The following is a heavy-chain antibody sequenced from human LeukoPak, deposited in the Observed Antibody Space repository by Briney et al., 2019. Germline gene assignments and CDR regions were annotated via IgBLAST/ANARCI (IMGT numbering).Heavy chain of an antibody. V-gene: IGHV3-20*04. Sequence: PGGSLRLSCAACGFVFENYAMTWVRQAPGKGLEWVSGINWNAGSIGYADSVKGRFTISRDNAKNSLYLQMHSLRAEDTALYYCARGMTSVTTDAFDIWGQGTRVTVSS. CDR1: GFVFENYA. CDR2: INWNAGSI. D-gene: IGHD4-17*01. CDR3: ARGMTSVTTDAFDI. J-gene: IGHJ3*02.